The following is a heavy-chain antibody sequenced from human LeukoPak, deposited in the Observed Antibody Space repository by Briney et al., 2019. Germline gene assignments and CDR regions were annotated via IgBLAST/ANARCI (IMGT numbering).Heavy chain of an antibody. D-gene: IGHD3-22*01. Sequence: SETLSLTCAVSGGSISSSNWWNWVRQTPGKGLEWIGSIYHSGSTNYNPSLKSRVTISVDKSKNQFSLKLSSVTAADTAVYYCARGGSGYYYIPYWGQGTLVTVSS. CDR2: IYHSGST. CDR1: GGSISSSNW. J-gene: IGHJ4*02. V-gene: IGHV4-4*02. CDR3: ARGGSGYYYIPY.